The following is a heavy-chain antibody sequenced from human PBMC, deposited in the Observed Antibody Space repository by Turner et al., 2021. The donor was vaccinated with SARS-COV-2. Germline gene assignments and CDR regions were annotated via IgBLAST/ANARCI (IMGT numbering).Heavy chain of an antibody. CDR2: NNPSGGGT. D-gene: IGHD3-10*01. CDR3: ARGELWSFSSYDN. CDR1: GYYFINYY. Sequence: QVHLVRSGAEVKQPGASVKVSCKASGYYFINYYIHWVRQAPGQGREWVGINNPSGGGTRYAQEFRGRVTMTRDTSTGTVSMELSSLRSEDTAVYYCARGELWSFSSYDNWGQGTLVTVSS. J-gene: IGHJ4*02. V-gene: IGHV1-46*03.